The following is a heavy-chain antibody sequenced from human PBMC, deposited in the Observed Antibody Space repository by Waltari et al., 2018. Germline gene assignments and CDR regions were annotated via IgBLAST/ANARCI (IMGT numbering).Heavy chain of an antibody. J-gene: IGHJ4*02. CDR1: GVTVSNNY. Sequence: EVQLVESGGGLVQPGGSLTLSCAASGVTVSNNYMAWVRLPPGKGMGWVSIIYSGGTTYYADSGKGRFTIARDNSKNTLYLQMNSLRAEDTAVYYCASGLGYMDYWGQGTLVTVSS. D-gene: IGHD1-1*01. V-gene: IGHV3-66*01. CDR2: IYSGGTT. CDR3: ASGLGYMDY.